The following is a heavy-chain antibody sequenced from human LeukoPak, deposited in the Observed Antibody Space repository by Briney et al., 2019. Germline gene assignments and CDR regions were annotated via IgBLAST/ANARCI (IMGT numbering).Heavy chain of an antibody. CDR1: GFTFSSYA. Sequence: GGPLRLPCAASGFTFSSYAMSWVRQAPGKGLEWVSAISGSGGSTYYADSVKGRFTISRDNSKNTLYLQMNSLRAEDTAVYYCAGRWLDYFDYWGQGTLVTVSS. D-gene: IGHD6-19*01. V-gene: IGHV3-23*01. CDR3: AGRWLDYFDY. J-gene: IGHJ4*02. CDR2: ISGSGGST.